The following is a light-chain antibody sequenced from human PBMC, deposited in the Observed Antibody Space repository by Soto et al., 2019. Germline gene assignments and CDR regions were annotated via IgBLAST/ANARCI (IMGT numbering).Light chain of an antibody. CDR2: GAS. Sequence: EIVLTQSPGILSLSPGERASLSCGASQSISSSFLAWYQQKPGQAPRLLIYGASSRATGIPDRFSGTGSETDFTLTISRLEPEDFAVYYCQQRSDSITFGQGTRLEIK. J-gene: IGKJ5*01. CDR1: QSISSSF. CDR3: QQRSDSIT. V-gene: IGKV3D-20*02.